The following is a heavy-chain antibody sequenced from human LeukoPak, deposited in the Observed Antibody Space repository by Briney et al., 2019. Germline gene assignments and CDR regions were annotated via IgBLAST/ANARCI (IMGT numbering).Heavy chain of an antibody. CDR2: ISSSGSAI. CDR3: ARDLDYYDSSGYYWEC. CDR1: GFTFSDYS. D-gene: IGHD3-22*01. V-gene: IGHV3-11*01. J-gene: IGHJ4*02. Sequence: GGSLRLSCAASGFTFSDYSMSWIRQAPGKGLEWISYISSSGSAIYYADSVKGRFTISRDNPKNSLYLQMNSLRAEDTAVYYCARDLDYYDSSGYYWECWGQGTLVTVSS.